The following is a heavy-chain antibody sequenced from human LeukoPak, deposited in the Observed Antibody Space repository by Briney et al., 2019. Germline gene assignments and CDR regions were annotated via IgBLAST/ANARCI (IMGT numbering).Heavy chain of an antibody. D-gene: IGHD3-9*01. Sequence: GESLKISCKGSGYSFTSYWIGWVRQMPGKGLEWMGIIYPGDSDTRYSPSFQGQVTISADKSISTAYLQWSSLKASDTAMYYCARLYLRDYDILTGLYYFDYWGQGTLVIVSS. V-gene: IGHV5-51*01. CDR2: IYPGDSDT. CDR3: ARLYLRDYDILTGLYYFDY. CDR1: GYSFTSYW. J-gene: IGHJ4*02.